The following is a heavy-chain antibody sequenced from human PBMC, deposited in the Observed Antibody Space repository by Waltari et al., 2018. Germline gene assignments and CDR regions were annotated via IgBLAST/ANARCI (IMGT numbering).Heavy chain of an antibody. Sequence: QVQLVQSGAEVKKPGASVKVSCKASGYTFTGYYMHWVRQAPGQGLEWMGWINPNSGGTNYAQKFQGRVTMTRDTSISTAYMELSRLRSDDTAVYYCARDDCSGGSCDYYYMDVWGKGTTVTVSS. D-gene: IGHD2-15*01. J-gene: IGHJ6*03. CDR2: INPNSGGT. CDR1: GYTFTGYY. V-gene: IGHV1-2*02. CDR3: ARDDCSGGSCDYYYMDV.